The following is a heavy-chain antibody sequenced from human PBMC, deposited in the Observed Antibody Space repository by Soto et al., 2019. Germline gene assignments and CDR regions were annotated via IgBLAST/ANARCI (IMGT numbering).Heavy chain of an antibody. D-gene: IGHD3-10*01. Sequence: PGGSLRLSCAASGFSFGSYAMSWVRQGAGKGLEWVPAISITGSSTYYADSVRGRFTISRDRSTNTLYLQMNSLRVEDTAVYYCAKPPNYLGSGGEGSPYYYYGMDIWGQETTVTSP. CDR3: AKPPNYLGSGGEGSPYYYYGMDI. CDR1: GFSFGSYA. J-gene: IGHJ6*02. CDR2: ISITGSST. V-gene: IGHV3-23*01.